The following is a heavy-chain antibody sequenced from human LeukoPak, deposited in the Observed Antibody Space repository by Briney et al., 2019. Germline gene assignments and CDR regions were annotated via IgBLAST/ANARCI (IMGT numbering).Heavy chain of an antibody. V-gene: IGHV4-61*02. CDR2: IYTSGSP. CDR1: GGSVSSTSYY. J-gene: IGHJ1*01. D-gene: IGHD1-26*01. CDR3: ARGSSIVGPIAEH. Sequence: PSQTLSLTCTVSGGSVSSTSYYWSWIRQPAGKGLEWIGRIYTSGSPDFNPALKSRVTISLDTTKKQFSLELSSVTAADTAVYYCARGSSIVGPIAEHWGQGTLVTVSS.